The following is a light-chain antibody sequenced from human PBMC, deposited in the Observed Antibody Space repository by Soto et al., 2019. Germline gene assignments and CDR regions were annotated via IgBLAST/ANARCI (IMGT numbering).Light chain of an antibody. CDR2: GAS. V-gene: IGKV3-15*01. CDR1: QSINTK. J-gene: IGKJ1*01. Sequence: EIVMTQSPATLSVSPGEGATFSCRASQSINTKIAWYQLKPGQAPRLLIYGASIRATGIPARFSGSGSGTEFSLTINSLQSEDFGVYFCQQYDQWWTFGQGTKVDIK. CDR3: QQYDQWWT.